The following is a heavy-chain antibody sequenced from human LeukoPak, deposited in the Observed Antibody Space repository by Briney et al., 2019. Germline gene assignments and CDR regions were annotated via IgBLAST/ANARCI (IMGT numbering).Heavy chain of an antibody. J-gene: IGHJ6*04. CDR2: IYHSGST. Sequence: PSETLSLTCAVSGYSISSGYYWGWIRQPPGKGLEWIGSIYHSGSTYYNPSLKSRVTISVDTSKNQFSLKLSSVTAADTAVYYCARDGYYFGSGSPGGDYSYWFMDVWGKGTTVIISA. CDR1: GYSISSGYY. D-gene: IGHD3-10*01. CDR3: ARDGYYFGSGSPGGDYSYWFMDV. V-gene: IGHV4-38-2*02.